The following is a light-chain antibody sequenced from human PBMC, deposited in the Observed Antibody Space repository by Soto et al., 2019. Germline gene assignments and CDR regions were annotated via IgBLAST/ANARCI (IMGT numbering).Light chain of an antibody. Sequence: QSVLTQPPSVSGAPGQRVTISCTGSSSNIGAGYDVHWYQQLPGTAPKLPIYGNSNRPSGVPDRFSGSKSGTSASLAITGLQDEDESDSYWQSYDSSRVFGGGTKLTVL. V-gene: IGLV1-40*01. J-gene: IGLJ2*01. CDR2: GNS. CDR1: SSNIGAGYD. CDR3: QSYDSSRV.